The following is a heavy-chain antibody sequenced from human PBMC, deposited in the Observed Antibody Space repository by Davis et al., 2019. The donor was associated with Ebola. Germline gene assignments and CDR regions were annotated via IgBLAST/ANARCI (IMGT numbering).Heavy chain of an antibody. J-gene: IGHJ4*02. CDR3: AKEGRNGGWFDY. V-gene: IGHV1-18*01. CDR1: GCTFTSYG. CDR2: ISAYNGNT. D-gene: IGHD4-23*01. Sequence: AASVKVSCKASGCTFTSYGISWVRQAPGQGLEWMGWISAYNGNTNYAQKFQGRVTITADKSTSTAYMELSSLRSEDTAVYYCAKEGRNGGWFDYWGQGTLVTVSS.